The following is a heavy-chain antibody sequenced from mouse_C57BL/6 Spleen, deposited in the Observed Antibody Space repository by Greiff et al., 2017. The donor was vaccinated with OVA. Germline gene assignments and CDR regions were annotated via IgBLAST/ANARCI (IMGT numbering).Heavy chain of an antibody. CDR2: IDPNSGGT. CDR1: GYTFTSYW. Sequence: QVQLQQPGAELVKPGASVKLSCKASGYTFTSYWMHWVKQRPGRGLEWIGRIDPNSGGTKYNQKFKSKATLTVDKSSSTAYMQLSSLTSDDSAVYDCARYYGSSDWYFDVWGTGTTVTVSS. J-gene: IGHJ1*03. CDR3: ARYYGSSDWYFDV. D-gene: IGHD1-1*01. V-gene: IGHV1-72*01.